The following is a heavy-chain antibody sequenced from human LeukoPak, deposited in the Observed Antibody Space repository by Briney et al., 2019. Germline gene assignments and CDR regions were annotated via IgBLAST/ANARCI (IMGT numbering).Heavy chain of an antibody. CDR2: IYYSGST. V-gene: IGHV4-61*01. CDR1: GGSVSSGSDY. J-gene: IGHJ6*03. D-gene: IGHD2/OR15-2a*01. Sequence: PSETLSLTCTVSGGSVSSGSDYWSWIRQPPGKGLEWIGYIYYSGSTSYNPSLKSRVTISVDTSKNQCSLKLSSVTAADTAVYYCGQSAVGHYYYYYMDVWGKGTTVTVSS. CDR3: GQSAVGHYYYYYMDV.